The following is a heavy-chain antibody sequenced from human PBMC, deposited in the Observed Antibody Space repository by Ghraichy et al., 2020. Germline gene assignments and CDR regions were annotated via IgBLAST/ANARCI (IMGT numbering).Heavy chain of an antibody. D-gene: IGHD5-18*01. CDR3: ARQGLRPSYWYFDL. Sequence: SETLSLTCTVSGGSISGSSSYWDWIRQPPGKGLGWIGSIYYSGSTYYNPSLRSRVTISVDTSKNHFSLKLSSVTAADTAVYYCARQGLRPSYWYFDLWGPGTLVTVSS. CDR1: GGSISGSSSY. CDR2: IYYSGST. J-gene: IGHJ2*01. V-gene: IGHV4-39*01.